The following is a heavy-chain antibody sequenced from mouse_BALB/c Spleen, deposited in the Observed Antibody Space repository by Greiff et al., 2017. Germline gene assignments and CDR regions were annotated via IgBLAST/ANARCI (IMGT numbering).Heavy chain of an antibody. CDR1: GFSLTGYG. V-gene: IGHV2-6-7*01. J-gene: IGHJ3*01. CDR2: ICGDGST. Sequence: VKLVESGPGLVAPSQSLSITCTVSGFSLTGYGVNWVRQPPGKGLEWLGMICGDGSTDYNSALNSRLIISKDNSKCQVFLKMNSLQTADTARYCCARDDGYTWFAYWGQGTLVTVSA. D-gene: IGHD2-3*01. CDR3: ARDDGYTWFAY.